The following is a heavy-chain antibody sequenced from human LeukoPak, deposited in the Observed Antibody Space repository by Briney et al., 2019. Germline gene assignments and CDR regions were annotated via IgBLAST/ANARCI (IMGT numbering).Heavy chain of an antibody. V-gene: IGHV3-33*01. CDR1: GFTFSSYG. J-gene: IGHJ6*02. CDR2: IWDDGSNE. Sequence: GRSLRLSCAASGFTFSSYGMHWVRQAPGKGLEWVAVIWDDGSNEYYADSVKGRCTISRDSSKNTLYLQMNSLRAEDTAVYYRAREGTPYYYGMDVWGQGTTVTVSS. CDR3: AREGTPYYYGMDV.